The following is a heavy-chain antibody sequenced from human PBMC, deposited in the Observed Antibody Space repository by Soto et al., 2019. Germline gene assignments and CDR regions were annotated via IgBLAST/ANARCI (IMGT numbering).Heavy chain of an antibody. D-gene: IGHD4-4*01. Sequence: SQTLSLTCAISGDSVSSNSAAWNGIRQSPSRGLEWLGRTYYRSRWYNDYAVSVKSRITINPDTSKNQFSLHLNSVTPEVTAVYYCARDGIRAVTNWFDFSGRGTLVTGSS. CDR2: TYYRSRWYN. CDR3: ARDGIRAVTNWFDF. J-gene: IGHJ5*01. V-gene: IGHV6-1*01. CDR1: GDSVSSNSAA.